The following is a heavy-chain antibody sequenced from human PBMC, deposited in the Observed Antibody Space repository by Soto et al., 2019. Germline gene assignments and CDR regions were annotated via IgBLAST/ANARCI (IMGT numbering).Heavy chain of an antibody. Sequence: SETLSLTCTVSGGSISSGGYYWSWIRQHPGKGLEWIGDINYSGSTYYNPSLKSRVAISVDTSKNQFSLKLSSVTAADTAVYYCARAYCSGGSCLAWFDPWGQGTLVTVSS. CDR1: GGSISSGGYY. J-gene: IGHJ5*02. D-gene: IGHD2-15*01. V-gene: IGHV4-31*03. CDR3: ARAYCSGGSCLAWFDP. CDR2: INYSGST.